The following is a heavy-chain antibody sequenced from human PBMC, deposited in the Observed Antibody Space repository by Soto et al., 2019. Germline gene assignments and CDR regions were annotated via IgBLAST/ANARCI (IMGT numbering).Heavy chain of an antibody. CDR3: GSGCSGWGRWRAFDI. D-gene: IGHD6-19*01. Sequence: GGSLRLSCAASGFTFSSYWMSWVRQAPGKGLEWVANIKQDGSEKYYVDSVKGRFTISRDNAKNSLYLQMNSLRAEDTAVYSCGSGCSGWGRWRAFDIWGQGTMVTVSS. V-gene: IGHV3-7*03. CDR2: IKQDGSEK. J-gene: IGHJ3*02. CDR1: GFTFSSYW.